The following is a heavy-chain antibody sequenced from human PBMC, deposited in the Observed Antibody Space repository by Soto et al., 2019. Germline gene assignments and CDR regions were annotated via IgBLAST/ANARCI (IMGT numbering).Heavy chain of an antibody. CDR3: ARFLAYYYDISGYYDDAFDI. D-gene: IGHD3-22*01. CDR1: GGTFSSYA. Sequence: ASVKVSCKASGGTFSSYAISWVRQAPGQGLEWMGGIIPIFGTANYAQKFQGRVTITADESTSTAYMELSSLRSEDTAVYYCARFLAYYYDISGYYDDAFDIWGQGTMVT. J-gene: IGHJ3*02. V-gene: IGHV1-69*13. CDR2: IIPIFGTA.